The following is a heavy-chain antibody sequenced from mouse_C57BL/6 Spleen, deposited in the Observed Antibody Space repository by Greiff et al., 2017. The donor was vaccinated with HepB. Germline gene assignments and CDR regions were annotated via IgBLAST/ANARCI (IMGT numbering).Heavy chain of an antibody. Sequence: EVQGVESGGGLVKPGGSLKLSCAASGFTFSSYTMSWVRQTPEKRLEWVATISGGGGNTYYPDSVKGRFTISRDNAKNTLYLQMSSLRSEDTALYYCARQRDYDDFDYWGQGTTLTVSS. D-gene: IGHD2-4*01. J-gene: IGHJ2*01. CDR2: ISGGGGNT. CDR3: ARQRDYDDFDY. V-gene: IGHV5-9*01. CDR1: GFTFSSYT.